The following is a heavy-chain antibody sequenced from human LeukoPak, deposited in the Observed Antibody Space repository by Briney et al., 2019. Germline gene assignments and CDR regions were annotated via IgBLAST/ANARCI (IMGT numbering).Heavy chain of an antibody. D-gene: IGHD3-22*01. CDR3: ARGPYAYDSSGAFDI. V-gene: IGHV4-4*07. CDR2: IYTSGST. Sequence: SETLSLTCTVSGGSISSYYWSWIRQPAGKGLEWIGRIYTSGSTNYNPSLKSRVTISVDTSKNQFSLKLSSVTAADTAVFYCARGPYAYDSSGAFDIWGQGTMVTVSS. CDR1: GGSISSYY. J-gene: IGHJ3*02.